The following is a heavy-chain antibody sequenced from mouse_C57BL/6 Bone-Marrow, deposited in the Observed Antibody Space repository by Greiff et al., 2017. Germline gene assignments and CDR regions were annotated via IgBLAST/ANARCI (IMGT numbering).Heavy chain of an antibody. CDR2: IDPENGDT. V-gene: IGHV14-4*01. D-gene: IGHD1-1*01. CDR1: GFNIKDDY. J-gene: IGHJ2*01. CDR3: TFITTVVATNFDY. Sequence: EVQLQQSGAELVRPGASVKLSCTASGFNIKDDYMHWVKQRPEQGLEWIGWIDPENGDTEYASKFQGKAPITADTSSNTAYLKLSSLTSEDTAVYYCTFITTVVATNFDYWGQGTTLTVSS.